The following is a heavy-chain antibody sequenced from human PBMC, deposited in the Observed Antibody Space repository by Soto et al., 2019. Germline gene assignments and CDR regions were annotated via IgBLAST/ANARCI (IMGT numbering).Heavy chain of an antibody. V-gene: IGHV3-33*01. CDR3: ARDKSFQNMGLLLGELALCFDY. CDR2: IWYDGSNK. CDR1: GFTFSSYG. D-gene: IGHD3-16*02. Sequence: QVQLVESGGGVVQPGRSLRLSCAASGFTFSSYGMHWVRQAPGKGLEWVAVIWYDGSNKYYADSVKGRFTISRDNSKNTLYLQMISLIAEDTAGYYCARDKSFQNMGLLLGELALCFDYWGQGTLVTVSS. J-gene: IGHJ4*02.